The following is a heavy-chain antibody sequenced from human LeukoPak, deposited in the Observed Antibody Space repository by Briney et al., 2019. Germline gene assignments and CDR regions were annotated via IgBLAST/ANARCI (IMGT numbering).Heavy chain of an antibody. J-gene: IGHJ6*03. D-gene: IGHD4-17*01. Sequence: GGSLRLSCAASGFTFSSYSMNWVRQAPGKGLEGVSSISSSSSYIYYADSVKGRFTISRDNAKNSLYLQMNSLRAEDTAVYYCARAPTVTTTFRYYYYYMDVWGKGTTVTISS. CDR2: ISSSSSYI. CDR3: ARAPTVTTTFRYYYYYMDV. V-gene: IGHV3-21*01. CDR1: GFTFSSYS.